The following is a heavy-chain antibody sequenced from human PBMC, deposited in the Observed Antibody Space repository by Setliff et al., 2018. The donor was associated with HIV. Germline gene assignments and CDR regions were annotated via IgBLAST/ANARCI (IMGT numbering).Heavy chain of an antibody. J-gene: IGHJ3*01. D-gene: IGHD2-21*02. CDR2: FDPEDGDT. CDR1: GYTLSELT. Sequence: ASVKVSCKVSGYTLSELTMHWVRQAPGKGLEWMGRFDPEDGDTLYAQRLQGRVIMTEDSSTDTAYMELSSLTSDDTAVYYCAREKETCSGGDCWKNAFDVWGQGTMVTVSS. V-gene: IGHV1-24*01. CDR3: AREKETCSGGDCWKNAFDV.